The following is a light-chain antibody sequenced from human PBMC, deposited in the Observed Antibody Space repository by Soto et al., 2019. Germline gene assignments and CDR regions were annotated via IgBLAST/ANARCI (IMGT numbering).Light chain of an antibody. CDR3: QQYHSPWT. J-gene: IGKJ1*01. V-gene: IGKV3-20*01. Sequence: EIVLTQSPCTLSLSPGERATLSCRASQSVSSSYLSWYQQKPGQAPMLLIADASSRATGIPDRFSGSGSGTYFTLTISRLAHEDFAVYYYQQYHSPWTFGQGTKVEIK. CDR1: QSVSSSY. CDR2: DAS.